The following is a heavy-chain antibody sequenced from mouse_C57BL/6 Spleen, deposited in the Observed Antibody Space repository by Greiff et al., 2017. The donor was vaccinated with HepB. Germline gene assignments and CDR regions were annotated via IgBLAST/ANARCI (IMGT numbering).Heavy chain of an antibody. D-gene: IGHD2-5*01. J-gene: IGHJ3*01. CDR3: ARRSNTWFAY. CDR2: ISSGSSTI. CDR1: GFTFSDYG. V-gene: IGHV5-17*01. Sequence: EVQRVESGGGLVKPGGSLKLSCAASGFTFSDYGMHWVRQAPQKGLEWVAYISSGSSTIYYEDTVKGRFTISRDNAKNTLFLQITSLRSEDTAMYYCARRSNTWFAYWGQGTLVTVSA.